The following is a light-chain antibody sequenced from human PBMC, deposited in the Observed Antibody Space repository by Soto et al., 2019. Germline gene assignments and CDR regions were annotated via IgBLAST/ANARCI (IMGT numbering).Light chain of an antibody. J-gene: IGKJ4*01. CDR1: QNVDTS. CDR3: QQRYNWPLT. CDR2: EAS. Sequence: DIVLTQSPGTLSLSPGETAYLSCRASQNVDTSLAWYQQRPGRAPRLLMSEASRRAAGIPARFSGTGSGTDFTLIIKRLEPEDVAVYYCQQRYNWPLTFGAGTRVEI. V-gene: IGKV3-11*01.